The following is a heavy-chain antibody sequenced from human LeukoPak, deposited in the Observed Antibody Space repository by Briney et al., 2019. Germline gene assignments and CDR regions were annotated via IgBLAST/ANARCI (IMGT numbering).Heavy chain of an antibody. CDR1: GFTVSSIY. CDR3: ARAPEWLIFDY. J-gene: IGHJ4*02. Sequence: GGSLRLSCAASGFTVSSIYMSWVRQAPGKGLEWVSVIYSGGSTYYADSVKGRFTISRHNSKNTLYLQMNSLRAEDTAVYYCARAPEWLIFDYWGQGTLVTVSS. D-gene: IGHD6-19*01. CDR2: IYSGGST. V-gene: IGHV3-53*04.